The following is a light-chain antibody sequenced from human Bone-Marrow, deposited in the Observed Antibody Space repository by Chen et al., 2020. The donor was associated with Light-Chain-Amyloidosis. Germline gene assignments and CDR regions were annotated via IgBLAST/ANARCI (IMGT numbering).Light chain of an antibody. CDR1: QSVLSTSNNKNY. J-gene: IGKJ4*01. CDR2: WAS. Sequence: DLVMTQSPDSLAVSRGERATINCKSTQSVLSTSNNKNYIAWYQQNPGQPPKLLVSWASMRESGVPVRRSGSGSGTDFTHTISSLQAEDGAVYYCQQYLSAPLTFGGGTKVEIK. CDR3: QQYLSAPLT. V-gene: IGKV4-1*01.